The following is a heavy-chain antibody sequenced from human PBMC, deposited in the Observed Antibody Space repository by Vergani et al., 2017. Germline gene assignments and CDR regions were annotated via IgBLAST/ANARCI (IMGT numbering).Heavy chain of an antibody. CDR3: AKDPGFCSSSTCYRNYYFDL. Sequence: EVQLLESGGGLVQPGGSLRLSCEASGFSFPGYAMSWVRQAPGKGLEWVSSVSGSSATPYYADSVKGRFIISRDNSKNTLHLQMNSLRADDTAVYYCAKDPGFCSSSTCYRNYYFDLWGRGTLVTVSS. D-gene: IGHD2-2*01. J-gene: IGHJ2*01. V-gene: IGHV3-23*01. CDR1: GFSFPGYA. CDR2: VSGSSATP.